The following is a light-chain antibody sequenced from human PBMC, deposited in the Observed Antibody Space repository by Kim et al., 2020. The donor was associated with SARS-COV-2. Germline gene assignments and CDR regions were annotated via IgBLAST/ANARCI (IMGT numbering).Light chain of an antibody. CDR2: KDS. CDR1: ALPKQY. V-gene: IGLV3-25*03. Sequence: PGQTAMITCAGDALPKQYAYWYQQKPGQAPVLVIYKDSERPSGIPERFSGSSSGTTVTLTISGVQAEDEADYYCQSADSSGTHAVFGGGTQLTVL. J-gene: IGLJ7*01. CDR3: QSADSSGTHAV.